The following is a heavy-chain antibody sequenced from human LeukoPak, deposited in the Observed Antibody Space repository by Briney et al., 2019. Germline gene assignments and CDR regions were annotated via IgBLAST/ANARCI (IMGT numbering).Heavy chain of an antibody. D-gene: IGHD3-3*01. CDR3: ARGSGFDYYYYYMDV. CDR2: IYHSGST. CDR1: GGSISSGGYY. Sequence: PSQTLSLTCTVSGGSISSGGYYWSWIRQPPGKGLEWIGYIYHSGSTYYNPSLKSRVTISVDRSKNQFSLKLSSVTAADTAVYYCARGSGFDYYYYYMDVWGKGTTVTVSS. J-gene: IGHJ6*03. V-gene: IGHV4-30-2*01.